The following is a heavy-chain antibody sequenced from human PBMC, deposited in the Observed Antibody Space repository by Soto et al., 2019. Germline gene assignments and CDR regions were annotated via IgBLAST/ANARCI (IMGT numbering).Heavy chain of an antibody. CDR2: IYYSGST. CDR1: GGSISSGGYY. J-gene: IGHJ3*02. D-gene: IGHD3-22*01. CDR3: ARDRLYYDSSGYYYVGAFDI. Sequence: SETLSLTCTVSGGSISSGGYYWSWIRQHPGKGLEWIGYIYYSGSTYYNPSLKSRVTISVDTSKNQFSPKLSSVTAADTAVYYCARDRLYYDSSGYYYVGAFDIWGQGTMVTVSS. V-gene: IGHV4-31*03.